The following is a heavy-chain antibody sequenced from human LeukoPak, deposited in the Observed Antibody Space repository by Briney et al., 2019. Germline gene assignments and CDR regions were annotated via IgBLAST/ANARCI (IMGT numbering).Heavy chain of an antibody. Sequence: GGSLRLSCAASGFTFSSYAMSWVRQAPGKGLEWVSVISGSGGNTYYADSVKGRFTISRDNAKNTLYLQMNSLRAEDTAVYYCARDRGYDNAFDIWGQGTMVTVSS. J-gene: IGHJ3*02. CDR2: ISGSGGNT. D-gene: IGHD5-12*01. CDR1: GFTFSSYA. CDR3: ARDRGYDNAFDI. V-gene: IGHV3-23*01.